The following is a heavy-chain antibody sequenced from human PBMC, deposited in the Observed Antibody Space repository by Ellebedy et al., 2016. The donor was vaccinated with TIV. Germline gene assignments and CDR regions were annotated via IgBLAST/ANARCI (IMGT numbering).Heavy chain of an antibody. CDR2: FDPEDGET. V-gene: IGHV1-24*01. J-gene: IGHJ6*02. CDR1: GYTLTELS. Sequence: ASVQVSCKVSGYTLTELSMHWVRQAPGKGLEWMGGFDPEDGETIYAQKFQGRVTMTEDTSTDTAYMELSSLRSEDTAVYYCATRGMTMVRGVMAPYYYYGMDVWGQGTTVTVSS. CDR3: ATRGMTMVRGVMAPYYYYGMDV. D-gene: IGHD3-10*01.